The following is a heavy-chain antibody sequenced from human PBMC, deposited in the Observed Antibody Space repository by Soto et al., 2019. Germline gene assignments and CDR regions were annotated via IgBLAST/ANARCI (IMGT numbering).Heavy chain of an antibody. CDR2: IYPGDSDT. V-gene: IGHV5-51*01. CDR3: AGGGVRGVITRTRDYYGMDA. D-gene: IGHD3-10*01. CDR1: GYSFTSYW. Sequence: GESLKISCQGSGYSFTSYWIGWVRQMPGKGLEWMGIIYPGDSDTRYSPSFQGQVTISADKSISTAYLQWSSLKASDTAMYYCAGGGVRGVITRTRDYYGMDAWGQGTTVTVSS. J-gene: IGHJ6*02.